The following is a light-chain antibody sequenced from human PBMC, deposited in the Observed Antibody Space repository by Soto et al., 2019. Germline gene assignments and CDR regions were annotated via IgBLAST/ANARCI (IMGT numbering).Light chain of an antibody. CDR1: SSDVDGYDY. V-gene: IGLV2-14*03. CDR2: DVS. CDR3: SSYTRSNTLI. Sequence: QSALTQPASVSGSPGQSITISCTGTSSDVDGYDYVSWYQQHPGNAPKLMIFDVSNRPSGVSDRFSGSKSGNTASLTISGLQAEDEAAYYCSSYTRSNTLIFGGGTKLTVL. J-gene: IGLJ2*01.